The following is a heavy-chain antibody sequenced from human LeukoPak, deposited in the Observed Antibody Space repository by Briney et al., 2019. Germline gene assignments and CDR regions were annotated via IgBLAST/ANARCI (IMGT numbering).Heavy chain of an antibody. CDR2: ICGSGGNT. CDR1: GFAFSGFA. CDR3: ARGRGGDYVPSRFDY. Sequence: GGSLRLSCSASGFAFSGFAMGWVRQAPGKGLEWVSSICGSGGNTYYADSVEGRFTVSRDNSKNTLYLQMNSLRAEDTALYYCARGRGGDYVPSRFDYWGQGTLVTVSS. V-gene: IGHV3-23*01. D-gene: IGHD4-17*01. J-gene: IGHJ4*02.